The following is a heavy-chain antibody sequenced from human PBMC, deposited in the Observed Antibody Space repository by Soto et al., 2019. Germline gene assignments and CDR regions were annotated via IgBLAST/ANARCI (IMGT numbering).Heavy chain of an antibody. J-gene: IGHJ6*02. CDR2: ISGSGDTT. V-gene: IGHV3-23*01. Sequence: GGSLRLSCAASGFTFSVYAMSWVRQAPGKGLEWVSAISGSGDTTYYADSVKGRFTISRDNSKNTLSLQMNSLRAEDTAVYYCAKPLGGYYYYGMDVWGQGTTVTVSS. CDR1: GFTFSVYA. CDR3: AKPLGGYYYYGMDV.